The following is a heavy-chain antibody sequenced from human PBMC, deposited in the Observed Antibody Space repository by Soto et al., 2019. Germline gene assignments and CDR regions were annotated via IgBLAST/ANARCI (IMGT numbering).Heavy chain of an antibody. CDR2: INPTGSMT. J-gene: IGHJ3*02. Sequence: QVQLVQSGAEVKKPGASVKVSCKASGYSFITSYYMHWVRQAPGQGLEWMGIINPTGSMTKYSQRFQGRLTMTRDTSTSTDYMELTTLTSEDTAVYFCARDTGYDHDAFDIWGQGTMDTVSS. V-gene: IGHV1-46*01. CDR3: ARDTGYDHDAFDI. CDR1: GYSFITSYY. D-gene: IGHD5-12*01.